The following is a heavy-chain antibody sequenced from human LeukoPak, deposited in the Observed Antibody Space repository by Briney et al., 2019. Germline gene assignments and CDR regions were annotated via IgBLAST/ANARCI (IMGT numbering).Heavy chain of an antibody. Sequence: NPSQTLSLTCAISGDSVSSNSAAWNWIRQSPSRGLEWLGRTYYRSKWYNDYAVSVKSRITINPDTSKNQFSLQLSSVTPEDTAVYYCARDPLYYDFWSGSHSDWFDPWGQGTLVTVSS. CDR1: GDSVSSNSAA. D-gene: IGHD3-3*01. V-gene: IGHV6-1*01. CDR2: TYYRSKWYN. CDR3: ARDPLYYDFWSGSHSDWFDP. J-gene: IGHJ5*02.